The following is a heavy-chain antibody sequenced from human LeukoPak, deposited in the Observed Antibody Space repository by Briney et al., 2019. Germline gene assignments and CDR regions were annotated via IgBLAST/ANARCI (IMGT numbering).Heavy chain of an antibody. CDR1: GFTVSSNY. J-gene: IGHJ4*02. Sequence: PGGSLRLSCAASGFTVSSNYMSWVRQAPGKGLEWVSVIYSGGSTYYADSVKGRFTISRDNSKSTLYLQMNSLRAEDTAVYYCARVEGSSAAAIDYWGQGTLVTVSS. V-gene: IGHV3-53*01. CDR3: ARVEGSSAAAIDY. CDR2: IYSGGST. D-gene: IGHD6-6*01.